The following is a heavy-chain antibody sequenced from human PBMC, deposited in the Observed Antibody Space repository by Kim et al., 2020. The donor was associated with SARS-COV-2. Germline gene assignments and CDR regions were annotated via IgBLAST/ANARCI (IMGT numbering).Heavy chain of an antibody. Sequence: GGSLRLSCAASGFTFSSYGMHWVRQAPGKGLEWVAVISYDGSNKYYADSVKGRFTISRDNSKNTLYLQMNSLRAEDTAVYYCAKEEYYPALGYWGQGTLVTVSS. J-gene: IGHJ4*02. CDR3: AKEEYYPALGY. CDR2: ISYDGSNK. V-gene: IGHV3-30*18. CDR1: GFTFSSYG. D-gene: IGHD3-10*01.